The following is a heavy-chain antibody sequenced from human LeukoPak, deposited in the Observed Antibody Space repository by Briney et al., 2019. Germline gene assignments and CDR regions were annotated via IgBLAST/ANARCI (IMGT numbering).Heavy chain of an antibody. D-gene: IGHD2-2*01. CDR1: GGTFSSYA. CDR3: ARASDCGSTSCQGYYYYGMDV. Sequence: SVKVSCKASGGTFSSYAISWVRQAPGQGLESMGGIIPIFGTAHYAQKFQGRVTITADESTSTAYMELSSLRSEDTAVYYCARASDCGSTSCQGYYYYGMDVWGKGTTVTVSS. J-gene: IGHJ6*04. V-gene: IGHV1-69*01. CDR2: IIPIFGTA.